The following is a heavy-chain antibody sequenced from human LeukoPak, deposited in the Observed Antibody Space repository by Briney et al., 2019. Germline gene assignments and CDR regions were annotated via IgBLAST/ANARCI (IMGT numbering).Heavy chain of an antibody. J-gene: IGHJ4*02. CDR1: GDTITSSGYY. CDR2: IPFSGTT. D-gene: IGHD3-10*01. Sequence: PSETLSLTCTVSGDTITSSGYYWGCIRQPPGKGLEWSGNIPFSGTTSYNPSLKSRVPISIATSKNQFSLILTSVPAGVTAVYYCARFRGVVSSSLLDFWGQGTLVTVSS. CDR3: ARFRGVVSSSLLDF. V-gene: IGHV4-39*01.